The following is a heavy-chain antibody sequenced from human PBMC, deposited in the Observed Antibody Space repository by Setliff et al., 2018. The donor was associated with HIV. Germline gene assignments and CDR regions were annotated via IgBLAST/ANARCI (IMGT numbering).Heavy chain of an antibody. CDR1: GGSFSDTY. D-gene: IGHD6-13*01. V-gene: IGHV4-34*01. J-gene: IGHJ6*04. CDR3: ARGLRSSNWYGDKYFYYMDV. CDR2: INHGGTT. Sequence: SETLSLTCAVYGGSFSDTYWTWIRQPPGKGLEWVGDINHGGTTNHNPSLKGRVAISIDGSEKQFSLRLTSVTAADTSVYYCARGLRSSNWYGDKYFYYMDVWGKGTTVTVSS.